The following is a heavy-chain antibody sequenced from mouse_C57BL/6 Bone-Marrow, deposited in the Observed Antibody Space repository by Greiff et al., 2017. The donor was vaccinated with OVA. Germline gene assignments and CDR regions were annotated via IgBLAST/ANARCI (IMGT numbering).Heavy chain of an antibody. CDR2: INPGSGGT. Sequence: QVQLKQSGAELVRPGTSVKVSCKASGYAFTNYLIEWVKQRPGQGLEWIGVINPGSGGTNYNEKFKGKARLTADKSSSTAYMQLSSLTSEDSAVYFCARDPYYWGQGTTLTVSS. CDR3: ARDPYY. J-gene: IGHJ2*01. CDR1: GYAFTNYL. V-gene: IGHV1-54*01.